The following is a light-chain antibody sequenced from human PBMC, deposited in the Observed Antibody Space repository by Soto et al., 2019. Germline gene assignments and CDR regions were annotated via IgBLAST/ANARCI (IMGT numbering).Light chain of an antibody. CDR1: QSVSYN. Sequence: TVMTQSPATLSVSPWDRATLSCSASQSVSYNLAWYQQRPGQAPRLLIYDASERATGIPARFSGSGSGTDFTLTISSLEPEDFAVYYCQHRSTWPPITFGQGTRLEIK. CDR2: DAS. V-gene: IGKV3-11*01. J-gene: IGKJ5*01. CDR3: QHRSTWPPIT.